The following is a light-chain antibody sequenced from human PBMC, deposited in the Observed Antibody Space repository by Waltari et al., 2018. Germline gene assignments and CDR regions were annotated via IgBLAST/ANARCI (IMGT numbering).Light chain of an antibody. CDR1: SSDVGAYAS. V-gene: IGLV2-14*03. CDR2: DVT. CDR3: SSHTSSRTRV. J-gene: IGLJ3*02. Sequence: QSALTQPASVSGSPGQSITISCTGTSSDVGAYASVSWYQQHPGKVPKLLIYDVTYRPSGISNRFSGSKSGITAFLTISGLQAEDEADYYCSSHTSSRTRVFGGGTELTVL.